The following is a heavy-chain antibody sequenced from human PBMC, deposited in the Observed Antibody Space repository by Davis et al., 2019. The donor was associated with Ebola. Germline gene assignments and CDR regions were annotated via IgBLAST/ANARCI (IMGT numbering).Heavy chain of an antibody. CDR3: ARDIPLYYYDSSGSTDLDY. V-gene: IGHV3-48*02. Sequence: GESLKISCAASGFTFSSYSMNWVRQAPGKGLEWVSYISSSSSTIYYADSVKGRFTISRDNAKNSLYLQMNSLRDEDTAVYYCARDIPLYYYDSSGSTDLDYWGQGTLVTVSS. CDR2: ISSSSSTI. D-gene: IGHD3-22*01. J-gene: IGHJ4*02. CDR1: GFTFSSYS.